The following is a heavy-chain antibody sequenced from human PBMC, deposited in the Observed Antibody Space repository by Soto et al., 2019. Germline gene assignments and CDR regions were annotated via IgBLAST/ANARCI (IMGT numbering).Heavy chain of an antibody. J-gene: IGHJ4*02. V-gene: IGHV2-70*01. CDR2: IDWDDDK. Sequence: TLVNPTQPLTLTCTFSGFSLSTSGMCVSWIRQPPGKALEWLALIDWDDDKYYSTSLKTRLTISKDTSKNQVVLTMNNMDPVDTATYYCARRDAVAGLIDYWGQGTLVTVSS. CDR1: GFSLSTSGMC. CDR3: ARRDAVAGLIDY. D-gene: IGHD6-19*01.